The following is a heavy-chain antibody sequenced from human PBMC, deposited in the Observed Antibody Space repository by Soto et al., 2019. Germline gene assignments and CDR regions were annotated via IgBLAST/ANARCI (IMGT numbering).Heavy chain of an antibody. J-gene: IGHJ6*02. CDR2: IYYTGST. Sequence: SETLSLTCTVPGGSIRNYYWSLIRQPQGKGLEWFGYIYYTGSTNYNPSLESRVTMSVDTSKNQFSLKLSSVTAADTAVYYCARDFSSSSSRGGMDVWGQGTTVTVSS. CDR3: ARDFSSSSSRGGMDV. D-gene: IGHD6-6*01. CDR1: GGSIRNYY. V-gene: IGHV4-59*01.